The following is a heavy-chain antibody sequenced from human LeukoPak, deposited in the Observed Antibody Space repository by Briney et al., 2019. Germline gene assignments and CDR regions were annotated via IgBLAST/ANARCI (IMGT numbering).Heavy chain of an antibody. CDR3: ARDKWEPRYAFDI. CDR1: GYTFTSYD. J-gene: IGHJ3*02. Sequence: ASVKLSCKASGYTFTSYDINWVRQATGQGLEWMGWINPNSGGTNYAQKFQGRVTMTRDTSISTAYMELSRLRSDDTAVYYCARDKWEPRYAFDIWGQGTMLTVSS. D-gene: IGHD1-26*01. V-gene: IGHV1-2*02. CDR2: INPNSGGT.